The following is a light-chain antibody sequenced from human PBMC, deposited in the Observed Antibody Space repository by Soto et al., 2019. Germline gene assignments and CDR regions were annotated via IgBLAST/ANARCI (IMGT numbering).Light chain of an antibody. CDR1: QSVSSSY. CDR3: QQYGSSSIT. CDR2: GAS. Sequence: EIVLTRSPGTLSLSPGERATLSCRASQSVSSSYLAWYQQKPGQAPRLLIYGASSRATGIPDRFSGSGSGTDFTLTISRLEPEDFAVYYCQQYGSSSITFGQGTRLEI. J-gene: IGKJ5*01. V-gene: IGKV3-20*01.